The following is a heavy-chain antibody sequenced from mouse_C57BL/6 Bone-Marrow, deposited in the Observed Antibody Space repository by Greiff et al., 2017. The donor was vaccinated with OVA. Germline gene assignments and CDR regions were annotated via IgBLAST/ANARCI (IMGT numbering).Heavy chain of an antibody. V-gene: IGHV1-19*01. Sequence: VQLQQSGPVLVKPGASVKMSCKASGYTFTDYYMNWVKQSPGKSLEWIGVINPYNGGTSYNQKFQGKATLTVDKSSSTAYMELNSLTSEDSAVYYCERRGIWDYGSDDWGQGTTLTVSS. CDR3: ERRGIWDYGSDD. J-gene: IGHJ2*01. CDR1: GYTFTDYY. CDR2: INPYNGGT. D-gene: IGHD1-1*01.